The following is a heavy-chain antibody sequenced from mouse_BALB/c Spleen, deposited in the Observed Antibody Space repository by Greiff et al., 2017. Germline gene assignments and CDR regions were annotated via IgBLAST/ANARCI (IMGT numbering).Heavy chain of an antibody. Sequence: EVQLQQSGAGLVRPGALVKLSCKASGFNIKDYYMHWVKQRPEQGLEWIGWIDPENGNTIYDPKFQGKASITADTSSNTAYLQLSSLTSEDTAVYYCANYGNFWFAYWGQGTLVTVSA. J-gene: IGHJ3*01. CDR3: ANYGNFWFAY. CDR2: IDPENGNT. D-gene: IGHD2-1*01. CDR1: GFNIKDYY. V-gene: IGHV14-1*02.